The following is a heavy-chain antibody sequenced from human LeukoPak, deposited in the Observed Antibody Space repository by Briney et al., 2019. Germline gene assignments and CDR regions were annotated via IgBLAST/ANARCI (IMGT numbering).Heavy chain of an antibody. CDR3: ARGTYYYDSSGYQTFDY. J-gene: IGHJ4*02. D-gene: IGHD3-22*01. V-gene: IGHV4-61*02. CDR1: GGSISSGSYY. Sequence: PSQTLSLTCTVSGGSISSGSYYWSWIRQPAGKGLEWIGRIYTSGSTNYNPSLKSRVTISVDTSKNQFSLKLSSVTAADTAVYYCARGTYYYDSSGYQTFDYWGQETLVTVSS. CDR2: IYTSGST.